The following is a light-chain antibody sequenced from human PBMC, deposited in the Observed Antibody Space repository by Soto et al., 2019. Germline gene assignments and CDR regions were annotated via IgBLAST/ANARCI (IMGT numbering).Light chain of an antibody. V-gene: IGKV3-20*01. CDR2: GAS. Sequence: MVFTQSPCTLSLSPGERATLSCRASQSFSNNYLAWYQQKPGQAPRLLIYGASNRATGIPDRFSGSGSGTDFTLTISRLEPEDFAVYYCQQYVSSGTFGQGTKVDIK. CDR3: QQYVSSGT. CDR1: QSFSNNY. J-gene: IGKJ1*01.